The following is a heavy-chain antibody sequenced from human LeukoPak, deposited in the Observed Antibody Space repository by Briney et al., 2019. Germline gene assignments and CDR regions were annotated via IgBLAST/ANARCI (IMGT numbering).Heavy chain of an antibody. CDR2: IKSKMDGGTI. J-gene: IGHJ4*02. CDR3: ATAGYCSGGNCYGFDH. Sequence: PGGSLRLSCAASGFTFNTAWMNRVRQARGKGLEGVGRIKSKMDGGTIDYVAPVKGRFTISRDDSKNAVYLQMNSLKTDDTAVYYCATAGYCSGGNCYGFDHWGQGTLVTVSS. V-gene: IGHV3-15*01. D-gene: IGHD2-15*01. CDR1: GFTFNTAW.